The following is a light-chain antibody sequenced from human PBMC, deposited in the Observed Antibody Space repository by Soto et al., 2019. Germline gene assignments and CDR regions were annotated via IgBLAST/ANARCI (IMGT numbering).Light chain of an antibody. V-gene: IGKV1-8*01. Sequence: AIRMTQSPSSFSASTGDRVTITCRASQDITTSLAWYRQSPGKAPKFLIYGASTLQIGVPSRSSGGGSGTDFTLTITYLQSEDFETYYCQHYHSSPPTFGQGTKVDIK. CDR3: QHYHSSPPT. CDR1: QDITTS. CDR2: GAS. J-gene: IGKJ1*01.